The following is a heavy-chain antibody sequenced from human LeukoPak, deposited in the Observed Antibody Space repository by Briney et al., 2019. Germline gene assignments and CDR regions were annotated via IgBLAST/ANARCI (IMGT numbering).Heavy chain of an antibody. Sequence: SETLSLTCTVFGGSISSYYWSWIRQPPGKGLEWIGYIYYSGSTNYNPSLKSRVTISVDTSKNQFSLKLSSVTAADTAVYYCASRDGYNGSFDYWGQGTLVTVSS. CDR2: IYYSGST. V-gene: IGHV4-59*01. CDR1: GGSISSYY. D-gene: IGHD5-24*01. CDR3: ASRDGYNGSFDY. J-gene: IGHJ4*02.